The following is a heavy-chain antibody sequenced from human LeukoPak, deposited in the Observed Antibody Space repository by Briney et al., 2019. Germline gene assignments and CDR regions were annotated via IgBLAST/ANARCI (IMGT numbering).Heavy chain of an antibody. CDR1: GGTFSSYA. CDR3: ARELVGPTYTPFDY. J-gene: IGHJ4*02. CDR2: IIPIFGTA. V-gene: IGHV1-69*13. D-gene: IGHD1-26*01. Sequence: ASVKVSCKASGGTFSSYAISWVRQAPGQGLEWMGGIIPIFGTANYAQKFQGRVTITADESTSTAYMELSSLRSDDTAVYYCARELVGPTYTPFDYWGRGTLVTVSS.